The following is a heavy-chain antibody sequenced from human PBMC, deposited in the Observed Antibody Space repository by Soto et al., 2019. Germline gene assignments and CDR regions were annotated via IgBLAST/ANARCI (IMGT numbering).Heavy chain of an antibody. V-gene: IGHV3-11*06. Sequence: PGGSLRLSCASSGFTFSSYEISWIRQAPGTGLEWVSYISSSISYTNYADSVKGRFTISRDNAKNSLYLQMNSLRAEDTAVYYCARYIYGYVDYWGQGTLVTGAS. CDR2: ISSSISYT. CDR1: GFTFSSYE. D-gene: IGHD5-18*01. J-gene: IGHJ4*02. CDR3: ARYIYGYVDY.